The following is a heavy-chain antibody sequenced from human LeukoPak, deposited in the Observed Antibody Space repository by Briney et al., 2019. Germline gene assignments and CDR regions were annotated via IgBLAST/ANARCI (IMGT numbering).Heavy chain of an antibody. V-gene: IGHV1-18*01. D-gene: IGHD1-7*01. CDR2: IGDHNANT. CDR3: ARDRDFKTNWNYGDFDY. J-gene: IGHJ4*02. CDR1: GYTLINYG. Sequence: GASVKVSCKASGYTLINYGVTWVRQAPGQGLEWMGCIGDHNANTKYAQKFQGRVVMTTDKSTSTAYMELRSLRSDDTAVYYCARDRDFKTNWNYGDFDYWGQGTLVTVSS.